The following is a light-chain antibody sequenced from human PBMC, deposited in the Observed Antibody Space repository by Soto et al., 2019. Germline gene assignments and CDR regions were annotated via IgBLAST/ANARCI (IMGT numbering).Light chain of an antibody. Sequence: STLSASVGDRDTITCRASQSISSWLAWYQQKPGKAPKLLIYKASSLESGVPSRFSGSGSGTEFTLTISSLQPDDFATYYCQQYNSYSWTFGQGTKADIK. CDR1: QSISSW. CDR2: KAS. J-gene: IGKJ1*01. CDR3: QQYNSYSWT. V-gene: IGKV1-5*03.